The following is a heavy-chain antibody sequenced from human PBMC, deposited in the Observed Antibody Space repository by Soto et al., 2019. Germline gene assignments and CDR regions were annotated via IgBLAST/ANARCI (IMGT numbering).Heavy chain of an antibody. V-gene: IGHV1-58*01. D-gene: IGHD2-15*01. CDR3: AEDLVTVGWFDP. CDR1: GFTFTSSA. Sequence: GASVKVSCKASGFTFTSSAVQWVRQDRGQRLEWIGWIVVGSGNTNYAQKFQERVTITRDMSTSTAYMELSSLRSEDTAVYYCAEDLVTVGWFDPWGQGTLVTVSS. CDR2: IVVGSGNT. J-gene: IGHJ5*02.